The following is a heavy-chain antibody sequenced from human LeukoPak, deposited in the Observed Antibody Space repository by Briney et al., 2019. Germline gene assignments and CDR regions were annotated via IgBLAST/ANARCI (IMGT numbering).Heavy chain of an antibody. J-gene: IGHJ4*02. D-gene: IGHD3-10*01. CDR1: GGSISSYY. Sequence: SETLSLTCTVSGGSISSYYWSWIRQPPGKGLEWIGYIYYSGSTNYNPSLKSRVTISVDTSNNQFSLKLSSVTAADTAVYYCARHPRSGGDYFDYWGQGTLVTVSS. V-gene: IGHV4-59*08. CDR3: ARHPRSGGDYFDY. CDR2: IYYSGST.